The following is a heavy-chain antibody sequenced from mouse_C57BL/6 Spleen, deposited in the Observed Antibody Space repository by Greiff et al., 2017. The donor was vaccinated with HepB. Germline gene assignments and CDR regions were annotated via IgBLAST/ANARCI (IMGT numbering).Heavy chain of an antibody. D-gene: IGHD3-2*02. CDR1: GYTFTSYW. J-gene: IGHJ3*01. V-gene: IGHV1-7*01. CDR2: INPSSGYT. Sequence: VQLQQSGAELAKPGASVKLSCKASGYTFTSYWMHWVKQRPGQGLEWIGYINPSSGYTKYNQKFKDKATLTADKSSSTAYMQLSSLTYEDSAVYYCARSRNSSGYQAWFAYWGQGTLVTVSA. CDR3: ARSRNSSGYQAWFAY.